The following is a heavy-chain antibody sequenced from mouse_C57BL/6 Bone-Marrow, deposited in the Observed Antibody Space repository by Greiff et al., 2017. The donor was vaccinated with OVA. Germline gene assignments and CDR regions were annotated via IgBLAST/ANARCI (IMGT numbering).Heavy chain of an antibody. D-gene: IGHD6-1*01. CDR2: IDPENGDT. CDR3: TPRSSAWFAY. J-gene: IGHJ3*01. Sequence: EVKLVESGAELVRPGASVKLSCTASGFNIKDDYMHWVKQRPEQGLEWIGWIDPENGDTEYASKFQGKATITADTSSNTAYLQLSSLTSEDTAVYYCTPRSSAWFAYWGQGTLVTVSA. V-gene: IGHV14-4*01. CDR1: GFNIKDDY.